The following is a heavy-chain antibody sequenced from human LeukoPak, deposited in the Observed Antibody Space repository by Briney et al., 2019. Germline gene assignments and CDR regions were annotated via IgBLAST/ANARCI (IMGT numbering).Heavy chain of an antibody. J-gene: IGHJ4*02. D-gene: IGHD3-10*01. Sequence: SETLSLTCAVSGGSISSSNWWSWVRQPPGKGLEWIGEIYHSGSTNYNPSLKSRVTISVDTSKNQFSLKLSSVTAADTAVYYCARHSVDGSGSYYTDYYFDYWGQGTLVTVSS. V-gene: IGHV4-4*02. CDR2: IYHSGST. CDR1: GGSISSSNW. CDR3: ARHSVDGSGSYYTDYYFDY.